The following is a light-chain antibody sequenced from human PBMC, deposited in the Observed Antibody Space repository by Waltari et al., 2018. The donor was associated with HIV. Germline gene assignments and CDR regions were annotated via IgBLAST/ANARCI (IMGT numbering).Light chain of an antibody. J-gene: IGLJ3*02. CDR3: YSTDSSGNYRM. Sequence: SYELTQPPSVSVSPGQTARITCSGDALPKKYAYWYQQKSGQAPVLVIYEDSKRPSVIPERFSGSTSGTMATLIISGAQVEDEADYYCYSTDSSGNYRMFGGGTKLTVL. CDR2: EDS. CDR1: ALPKKY. V-gene: IGLV3-10*01.